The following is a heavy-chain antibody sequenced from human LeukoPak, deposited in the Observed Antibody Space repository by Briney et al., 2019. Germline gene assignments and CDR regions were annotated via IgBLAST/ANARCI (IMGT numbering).Heavy chain of an antibody. J-gene: IGHJ4*02. V-gene: IGHV3-15*01. CDR2: IKSKTDGGTT. CDR3: TGRITMIRGVITNFDS. D-gene: IGHD3-10*01. Sequence: GGSLRLSCAASGFTFSNAWMSWVRQAPGKGLERLGRIKSKTDGGTTDYAAPVKGRFTISRDDSKNTLYLQMNSLKTEDTAVYYCTGRITMIRGVITNFDSWGQGTLVTVSS. CDR1: GFTFSNAW.